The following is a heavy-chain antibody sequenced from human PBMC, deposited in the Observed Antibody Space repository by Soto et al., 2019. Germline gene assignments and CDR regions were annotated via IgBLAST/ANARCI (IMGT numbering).Heavy chain of an antibody. V-gene: IGHV4-4*02. CDR3: ARAKWWFGELFVWFDP. J-gene: IGHJ5*02. CDR2: IQHSGST. D-gene: IGHD3-10*01. Sequence: SETLSLTCAVSGGSISSSNWWSWVRQPPGRGLEWIGEIQHSGSTSYNPSLKSRVTISVDTSKNQFSLKLSSVTAADTAVYYCARAKWWFGELFVWFDPWGQGTLVTVSS. CDR1: GGSISSSNW.